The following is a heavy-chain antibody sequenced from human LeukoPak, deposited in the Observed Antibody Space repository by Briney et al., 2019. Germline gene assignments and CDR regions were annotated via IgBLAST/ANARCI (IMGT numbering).Heavy chain of an antibody. D-gene: IGHD6-13*01. V-gene: IGHV4-59*08. CDR1: GGSISSYY. CDR2: IYYSGST. Sequence: SETLSLTCTVSGGSISSYYWSWIRQPPGKGLEWIGYIYYSGSTNYNPSLKSRVTISVDTSKNQFSLKLSSVTAADTAVYYCAKSPYSSSSLLWGQRTLVTVSS. CDR3: AKSPYSSSSLL. J-gene: IGHJ4*02.